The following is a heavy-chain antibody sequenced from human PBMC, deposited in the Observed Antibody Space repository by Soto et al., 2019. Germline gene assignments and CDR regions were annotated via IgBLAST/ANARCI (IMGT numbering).Heavy chain of an antibody. D-gene: IGHD2-21*01. Sequence: EVQLVESGGDLVKPGGSLRLSCAASGFIFSHAWFHWVRQPPGKGLELVDRVKNNGGATDYAPSVKGRFTISRDDSKDMVYLQMSSLRTEDTAIYYCAADLGPAYDSNNWFDPWGQGTLVTVSS. V-gene: IGHV3-15*07. CDR1: GFIFSHAW. CDR2: VKNNGGAT. J-gene: IGHJ5*02. CDR3: AADLGPAYDSNNWFDP.